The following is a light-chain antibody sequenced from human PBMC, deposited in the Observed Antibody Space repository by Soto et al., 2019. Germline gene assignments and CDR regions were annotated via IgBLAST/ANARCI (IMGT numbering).Light chain of an antibody. V-gene: IGKV1-5*03. CDR2: KAS. Sequence: DIQMTQSPSTLSASVGDRVTITCRASQSISSWLAWYQQKPGKAPKPLIYKASSLESGIPSRFSGSGSGTESTLTISSLQPDDVATYYCQHYKTYSATFGQGTKVEIK. CDR3: QHYKTYSAT. J-gene: IGKJ1*01. CDR1: QSISSW.